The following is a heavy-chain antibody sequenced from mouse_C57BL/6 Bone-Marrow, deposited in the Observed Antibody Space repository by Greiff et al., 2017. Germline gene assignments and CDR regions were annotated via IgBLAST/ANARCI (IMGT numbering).Heavy chain of an antibody. J-gene: IGHJ2*01. CDR2: IWWDGDN. Sequence: QVTLKVSGPGILQPSQTLSLTCSFTGFSLSAFGMGVVWIRQPSGKGLEWLTHIWWDGDNYSNPALKSRLTISKDTSKNHVFLNIANVDTADTATYYCTRSPYYYGSNSSDYWGQGTTLTVSS. V-gene: IGHV8-8*01. CDR1: GFSLSAFGMG. CDR3: TRSPYYYGSNSSDY. D-gene: IGHD1-1*01.